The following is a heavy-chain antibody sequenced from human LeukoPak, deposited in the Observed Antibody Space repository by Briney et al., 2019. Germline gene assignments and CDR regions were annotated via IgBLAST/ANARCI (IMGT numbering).Heavy chain of an antibody. Sequence: ASVKVSCKASGYTFTSYGISWVRQARGQGLEWMGWISAYNGNTNYAQKLQGRVTMTTDTSTSTAYMELRSLRSDDTAVYYCARVQCSSTSCWPFDYWGQGTLVTVSS. CDR2: ISAYNGNT. D-gene: IGHD2-2*01. J-gene: IGHJ4*02. V-gene: IGHV1-18*01. CDR1: GYTFTSYG. CDR3: ARVQCSSTSCWPFDY.